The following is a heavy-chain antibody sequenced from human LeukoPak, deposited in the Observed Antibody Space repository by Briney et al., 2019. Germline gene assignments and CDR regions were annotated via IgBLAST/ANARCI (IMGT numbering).Heavy chain of an antibody. D-gene: IGHD3-22*01. CDR2: ISYDGSNK. J-gene: IGHJ4*02. CDR3: ARDHYYDSSGYYYWYYFDY. V-gene: IGHV3-30-3*01. Sequence: GGSLRLSCAASGFTFSSYAMHWVRQAPGKGLEWVAVISYDGSNKYYADSVKGRFTISRDNSKNTLYLQMNSLRAGDTAVYYCARDHYYDSSGYYYWYYFDYWGQGTLVTVSS. CDR1: GFTFSSYA.